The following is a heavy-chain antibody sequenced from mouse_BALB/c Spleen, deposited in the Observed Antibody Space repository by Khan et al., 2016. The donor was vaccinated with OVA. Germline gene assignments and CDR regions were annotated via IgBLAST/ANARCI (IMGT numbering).Heavy chain of an antibody. Sequence: QVQLQQPGAELVRPGTSVKLSCKASGYSFTSYWMNWVKQRPGQGLEWIGIIHPSDSETKLNQKFKDKATLTVAKSSSTAYMPLRSPSSEDSAFYYWARGTPTSYWYVDVWGAGITVTVAS. CDR1: GYSFTSYW. CDR3: ARGTPTSYWYVDV. D-gene: IGHD3-3*01. J-gene: IGHJ1*01. CDR2: IHPSDSET. V-gene: IGHV1-61*01.